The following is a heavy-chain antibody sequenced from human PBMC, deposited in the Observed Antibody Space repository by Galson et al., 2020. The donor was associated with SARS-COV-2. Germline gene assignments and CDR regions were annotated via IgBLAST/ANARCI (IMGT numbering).Heavy chain of an antibody. D-gene: IGHD6-13*01. V-gene: IGHV1-24*01. CDR3: ATGAAAGTFNWFDP. J-gene: IGHJ5*02. CDR2: FDPEDGET. Sequence: ASVKVSCKVSGYTLTELSMHWVRQAPGKGLEWMGGFDPEDGETIYAQKFQGRVTMTEDTSTDTAYMELSSLRSEDTAVYYCATGAAAGTFNWFDPWAREPWSPSPQ. CDR1: GYTLTELS.